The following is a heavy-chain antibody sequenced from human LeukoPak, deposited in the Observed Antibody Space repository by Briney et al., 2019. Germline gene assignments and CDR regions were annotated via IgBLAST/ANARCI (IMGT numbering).Heavy chain of an antibody. CDR1: GYTFTGYY. J-gene: IGHJ3*02. V-gene: IGHV1-2*02. CDR3: AMISRNDGFDI. CDR2: INPKSGDT. D-gene: IGHD3-3*02. Sequence: ASVKVSCKASGYTFTGYYIHWVRQAPGQGLEWMGWINPKSGDTNYAQKFQGRVTMTRDTSVSTAYMELSRLRSDDTAVYYCAMISRNDGFDIWGQGTMVTVSS.